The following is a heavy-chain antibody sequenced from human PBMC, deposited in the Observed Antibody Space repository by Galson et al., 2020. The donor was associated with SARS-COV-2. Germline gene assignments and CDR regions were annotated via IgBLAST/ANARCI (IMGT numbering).Heavy chain of an antibody. CDR2: ISAYNGNT. V-gene: IGHV1-18*01. Sequence: ASVKVSCKASGYTFSTYGITWVRQAPGQGLEWMGWISAYNGNTNHAQNLQDRVTMTTDTSTSTAYMELRSLRSDDTAVYYCAREGAWADVGVPIPGHYYHGMDVWGQGTTVTVSS. J-gene: IGHJ6*02. D-gene: IGHD3-3*01. CDR3: AREGAWADVGVPIPGHYYHGMDV. CDR1: GYTFSTYG.